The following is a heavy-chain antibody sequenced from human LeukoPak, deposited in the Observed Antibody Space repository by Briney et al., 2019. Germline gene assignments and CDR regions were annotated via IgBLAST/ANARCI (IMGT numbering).Heavy chain of an antibody. CDR1: GGSISSYY. CDR2: VYYSGST. D-gene: IGHD3-3*01. CDR3: ARGGLNYDFWSGRRYYYYYMDV. J-gene: IGHJ6*03. Sequence: SETLSLTCTVSGGSISSYYWSWIRQPTGKGLEWIGYVYYSGSTNYNPSLKSRVTISVDTSKNQFSLKLSSVTAADTAVYYCARGGLNYDFWSGRRYYYYYMDVWGKGTTVTVSS. V-gene: IGHV4-59*01.